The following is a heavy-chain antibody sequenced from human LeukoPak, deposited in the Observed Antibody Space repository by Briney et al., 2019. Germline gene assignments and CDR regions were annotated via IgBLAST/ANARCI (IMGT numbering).Heavy chain of an antibody. J-gene: IGHJ4*02. V-gene: IGHV4-59*08. CDR3: ARLATAGYLNF. D-gene: IGHD6-19*01. CDR1: GDSISGYY. Sequence: SETLSLTCIVSGDSISGYYWSWIGPPAARVLEWIEYINYSGSTKYNPSLKSRVTISVDTSKNQFSLKLSSVTATDPAVYYCARLATAGYLNFWGQGTLVTVSS. CDR2: INYSGST.